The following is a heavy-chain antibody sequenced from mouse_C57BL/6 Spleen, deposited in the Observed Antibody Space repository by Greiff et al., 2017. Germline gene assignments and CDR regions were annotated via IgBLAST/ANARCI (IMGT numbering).Heavy chain of an antibody. J-gene: IGHJ4*01. Sequence: VQLQQSGTVLARPGASVKMSCKTSGYTFTSYWMHWVKQRPGQGLEWIGAIYPGNGDTSYNEKFKGKAKLTAVTSASTAYMELSSLTNEDAAVYYCRSNYYEYYGYDMGGWGTGASVTVSS. CDR2: IYPGNGDT. CDR3: RSNYYEYYGYDMGG. CDR1: GYTFTSYW. V-gene: IGHV1-5*01. D-gene: IGHD2-4*01.